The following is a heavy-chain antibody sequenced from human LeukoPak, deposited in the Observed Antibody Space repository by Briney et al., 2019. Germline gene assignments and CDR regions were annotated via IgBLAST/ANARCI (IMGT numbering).Heavy chain of an antibody. V-gene: IGHV1-58*01. J-gene: IGHJ4*02. CDR2: IVVGSGNT. D-gene: IGHD3-22*01. CDR1: GFTFTSSA. CDR3: AAGGYDSSGYCWENFDY. Sequence: SVKVSCKASGFTFTSSAVQWVRQARGQRLEWIGWIVVGSGNTNYAQKFQERVTITRDMSTSTAYMELSSLRSEDTAVYYCAAGGYDSSGYCWENFDYWGQGTLVTVSS.